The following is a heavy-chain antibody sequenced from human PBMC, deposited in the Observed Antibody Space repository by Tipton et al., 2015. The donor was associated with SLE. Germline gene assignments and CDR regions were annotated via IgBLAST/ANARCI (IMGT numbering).Heavy chain of an antibody. CDR3: ASARVGATDAFDI. J-gene: IGHJ3*02. D-gene: IGHD1-26*01. CDR2: IYYSGST. Sequence: TLSLTCTVSGGSISSYYWSWIRQPPGKGLEWIGYIYYSGSTNYKPSLKSRVTISVDTSKNQFSLKLSSVTAADTAVYYCASARVGATDAFDIWGQGTMVTVSS. V-gene: IGHV4-59*08. CDR1: GGSISSYY.